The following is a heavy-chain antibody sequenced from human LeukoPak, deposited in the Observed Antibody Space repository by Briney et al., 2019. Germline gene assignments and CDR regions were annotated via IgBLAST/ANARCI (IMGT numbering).Heavy chain of an antibody. CDR3: AKDSGRGGVTIFGVVLDY. Sequence: GGSLRLSCAASGFTFDDYAMHWVRQAPGKGLEWVSGISWNSGSIGYADSVKGRFTISRDNAKNSLYLQMNSLRAEDTALYYCAKDSGRGGVTIFGVVLDYWGQGTLVTVSS. CDR1: GFTFDDYA. D-gene: IGHD3-3*01. V-gene: IGHV3-9*01. J-gene: IGHJ4*02. CDR2: ISWNSGSI.